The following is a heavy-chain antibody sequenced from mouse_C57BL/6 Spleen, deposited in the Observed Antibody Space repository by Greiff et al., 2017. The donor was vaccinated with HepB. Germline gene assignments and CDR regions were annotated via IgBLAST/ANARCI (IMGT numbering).Heavy chain of an antibody. CDR2: IDPSDSYT. CDR3: ARPTVVATRAMDY. CDR1: GYTFTSYW. Sequence: QVQLKQPGAELVKPGASVKLSCKASGYTFTSYWMQWVKQRPGQGLEWIGEIDPSDSYTNYNQKFKGKATLTVDTSSSTAYMQLSSLTSEDSAVYYCARPTVVATRAMDYWGQGTSVTVSS. D-gene: IGHD1-1*01. V-gene: IGHV1-50*01. J-gene: IGHJ4*01.